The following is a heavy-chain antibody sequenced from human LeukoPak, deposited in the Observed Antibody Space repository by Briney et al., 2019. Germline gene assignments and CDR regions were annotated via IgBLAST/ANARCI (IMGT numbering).Heavy chain of an antibody. CDR3: AKASAARDSSGYYLDYYYGMDV. D-gene: IGHD3-22*01. CDR1: GFTFISYT. J-gene: IGHJ6*02. Sequence: PGGSLRLSCAASGFTFISYTMNWVRQAPGKGLEWISKITIDGSTTYYADSVKGRFTISRDNSKNTLYLQMNSLRAEDTAVYYCAKASAARDSSGYYLDYYYGMDVWGQGTTVTVSS. V-gene: IGHV3-48*01. CDR2: ITIDGSTT.